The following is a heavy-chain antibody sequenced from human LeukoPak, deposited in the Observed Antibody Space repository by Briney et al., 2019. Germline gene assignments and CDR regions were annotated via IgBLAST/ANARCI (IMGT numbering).Heavy chain of an antibody. CDR3: AREITTVTTPHNWFDP. CDR2: INWNGGST. CDR1: GFTFDDYG. J-gene: IGHJ5*02. V-gene: IGHV3-20*01. D-gene: IGHD4-4*01. Sequence: GGSLRLSCAASGFTFDDYGMSWVRQAPGKGLEWVSGINWNGGSTGYADSVKGRFTISRDNAKNSLYLQMNSLRAEDTALYHCAREITTVTTPHNWFDPWGRGTLATVSS.